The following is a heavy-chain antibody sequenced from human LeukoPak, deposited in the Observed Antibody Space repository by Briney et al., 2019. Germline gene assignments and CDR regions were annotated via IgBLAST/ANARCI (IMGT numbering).Heavy chain of an antibody. CDR2: INHSGST. D-gene: IGHD3-22*01. V-gene: IGHV4-34*01. CDR3: ARGQEPQYYYDSSGYPFDY. CDR1: GGSFSGYY. Sequence: PSQTLSLTCAVYGGSFSGYYWSWIRQPPGKGLESIGEINHSGSTNYNPSLKSRVTISVDTSKNQFSLKLSSVTAADTAVYYCARGQEPQYYYDSSGYPFDYWGQGTLVTVSS. J-gene: IGHJ4*02.